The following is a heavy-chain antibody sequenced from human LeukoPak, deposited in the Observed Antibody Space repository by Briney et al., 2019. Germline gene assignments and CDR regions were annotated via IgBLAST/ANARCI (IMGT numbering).Heavy chain of an antibody. CDR3: TPHGSRELDS. J-gene: IGHJ4*02. V-gene: IGHV3-15*01. Sequence: GGSLRLSCAASGFTFTNAWMSWVRQAPGKGLEWVGRIKNIGDGGTTDYAAPVKGRFTISRDDSKSTLYLQMNSLKTEDTAVYYCTPHGSRELDSWGPGTLVTVSS. CDR2: IKNIGDGGTT. D-gene: IGHD3-10*01. CDR1: GFTFTNAW.